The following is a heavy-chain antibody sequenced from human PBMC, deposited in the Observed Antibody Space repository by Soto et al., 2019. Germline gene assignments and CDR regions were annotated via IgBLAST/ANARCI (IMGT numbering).Heavy chain of an antibody. V-gene: IGHV3-23*01. CDR1: GFTFSTYG. D-gene: IGHD2-21*02. J-gene: IGHJ1*01. CDR3: AKTDVKY. Sequence: EVQLLESGGGLVQPGGSLRLSCAASGFTFSTYGMNWVRQAPGKGLEWVAAISGSGATTYYADSVKGRFTISRDNSKNTLSLVMDSLRGEGTAVDLCAKTDVKYWGDGTMVTVSS. CDR2: ISGSGATT.